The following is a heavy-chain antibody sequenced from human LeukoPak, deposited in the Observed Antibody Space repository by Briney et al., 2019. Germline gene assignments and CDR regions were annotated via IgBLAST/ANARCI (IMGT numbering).Heavy chain of an antibody. V-gene: IGHV4-31*03. J-gene: IGHJ4*02. CDR2: IYYSGST. CDR3: ARAGAWSFDY. D-gene: IGHD1-26*01. CDR1: GGSISSGGYY. Sequence: SQTMSLTCTVSGGSISSGGYYWSWIRQHPGKGLEWIGYIYYSGSTYYNPSLKSRVTISVDTSKNQFSLKLSSVTAADTAVYYCARAGAWSFDYWGQGTLVTVSS.